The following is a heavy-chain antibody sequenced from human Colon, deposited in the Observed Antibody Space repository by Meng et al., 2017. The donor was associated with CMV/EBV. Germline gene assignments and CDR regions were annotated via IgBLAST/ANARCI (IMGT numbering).Heavy chain of an antibody. V-gene: IGHV3-74*01. CDR1: GFNFNNYW. Sequence: GGSLRLSCAASGFNFNNYWMLWVRQAPGKGLMWVSRVKSDGSGITYADSVKGRFTISRDNSKKSLYLQMDFLGPEDTAIYYCSKDRTKFASGWFDFWGQGTLVTVSS. D-gene: IGHD6-19*01. J-gene: IGHJ4*02. CDR2: VKSDGSGI. CDR3: SKDRTKFASGWFDF.